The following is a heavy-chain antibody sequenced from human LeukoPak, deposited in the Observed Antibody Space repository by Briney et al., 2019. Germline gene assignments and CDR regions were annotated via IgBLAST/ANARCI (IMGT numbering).Heavy chain of an antibody. CDR2: INSAGTT. CDR3: AKEGLTTVVTPVDYFQH. V-gene: IGHV3-23*01. D-gene: IGHD4-23*01. CDR1: GFTFSNYA. J-gene: IGHJ1*01. Sequence: GGSLRLSCAASGFTFSNYAMSWVRHAPGKGLEWVSTINSAGTTYYADSVKGHFTISRDNYKNTLYLHMDSLRAEDTAVYYCAKEGLTTVVTPVDYFQHWGQGTLVTVSS.